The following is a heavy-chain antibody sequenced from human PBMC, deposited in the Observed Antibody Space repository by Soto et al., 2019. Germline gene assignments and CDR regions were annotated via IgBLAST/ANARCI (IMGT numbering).Heavy chain of an antibody. CDR1: GFTFSSYE. J-gene: IGHJ5*02. CDR2: ISSSGSTI. D-gene: IGHD2-2*01. Sequence: EVQLVESGGGLVQPGGSLRLSCAASGFTFSSYEMNWVRRAPGKGLEWISYISSSGSTIYYADSVKGRFTISRDNAKNSLYLQMNSPRAEDTAVYYCARGQAAMPLRDDSYNWFDPWGQETLVTVSS. CDR3: ARGQAAMPLRDDSYNWFDP. V-gene: IGHV3-48*03.